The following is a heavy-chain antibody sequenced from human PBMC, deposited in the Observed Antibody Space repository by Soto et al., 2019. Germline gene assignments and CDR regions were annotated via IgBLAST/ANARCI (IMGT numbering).Heavy chain of an antibody. V-gene: IGHV3-15*01. J-gene: IGHJ3*02. D-gene: IGHD7-27*01. CDR1: GFTFSNAW. CDR3: TTAGDPTRGDAFDI. CDR2: IKSKTDGGTT. Sequence: GGSLRLSCAASGFTFSNAWMSWVRQAPGKGLEWVGRIKSKTDGGTTDYAAPVKGRFTISRDDSKNTLYLQMNSLKTEDTAVYYCTTAGDPTRGDAFDIWGQGTMVTVSS.